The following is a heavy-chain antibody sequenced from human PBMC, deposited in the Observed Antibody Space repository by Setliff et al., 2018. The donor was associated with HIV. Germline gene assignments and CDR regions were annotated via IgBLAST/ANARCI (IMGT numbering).Heavy chain of an antibody. D-gene: IGHD7-27*01. V-gene: IGHV3-13*01. J-gene: IGHJ2*01. CDR3: VRELGRPGSWYFDL. CDR1: GFTFSTYD. CDR2: IGAAGGT. Sequence: GGSLRLSCAASGFTFSTYDMHWVRQPTGKGLEWVSVIGAAGGTSYRNSVKGQFVVSRENAKNSLYLQMNNLRAGDTAVYYCVRELGRPGSWYFDLWGRGTLVTVSS.